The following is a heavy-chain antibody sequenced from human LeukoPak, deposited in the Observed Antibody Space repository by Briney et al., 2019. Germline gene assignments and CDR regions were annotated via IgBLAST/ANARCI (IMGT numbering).Heavy chain of an antibody. Sequence: SATLSLTCTVSGGSISTYYWSWIRRPPGKGLEWIAYIHASGPTNYNPSLKSRITISVDTSKNQFSLKLSSVTAADTAVYYCARHDAGIAARPFDNWGQGTLVTVSS. J-gene: IGHJ4*02. CDR1: GGSISTYY. V-gene: IGHV4-4*09. CDR3: ARHDAGIAARPFDN. D-gene: IGHD6-6*01. CDR2: IHASGPT.